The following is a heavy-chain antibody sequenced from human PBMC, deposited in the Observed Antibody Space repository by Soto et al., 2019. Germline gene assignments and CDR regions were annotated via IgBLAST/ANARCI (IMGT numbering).Heavy chain of an antibody. J-gene: IGHJ1*01. CDR2: IDGDGTGT. CDR3: TIVFAY. V-gene: IGHV3-74*01. CDR1: GFTFTNYC. D-gene: IGHD3-3*01. Sequence: GGSLRLSCAASGFTFTNYCMHWVRQVPGKGLVWVSRIDGDGTGTSYSDSVRGRFTISRDNAEKTFYLQMNSLIADDTAVYYRTIVFAYWGQGTPVTVSS.